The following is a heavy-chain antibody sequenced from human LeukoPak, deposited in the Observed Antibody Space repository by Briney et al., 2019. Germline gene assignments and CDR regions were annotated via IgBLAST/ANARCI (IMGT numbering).Heavy chain of an antibody. CDR3: ARVIAAAVYY. CDR2: IYYSGST. CDR1: GGSISSSSYY. V-gene: IGHV4-39*07. J-gene: IGHJ4*02. Sequence: SETLSLTCTVSGGSISSSSYYWGWIRQPPGKGLEWIGSIYYSGSTYYNPSLKSRVTISVDTSKNQFSLKLSSVTAADTAVYYCARVIAAAVYYWGQGTLVTVSS. D-gene: IGHD6-13*01.